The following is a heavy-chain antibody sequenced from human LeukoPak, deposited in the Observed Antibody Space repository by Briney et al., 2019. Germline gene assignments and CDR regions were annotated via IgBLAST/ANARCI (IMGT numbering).Heavy chain of an antibody. CDR1: GFTFSDYY. J-gene: IGHJ4*02. CDR3: AKDAVFYCSSTSCYTPVDY. D-gene: IGHD2-2*01. CDR2: ISRSGSTI. Sequence: GGSLRLSCAASGFTFSDYYMSWIRQAPGKGLEWVSYISRSGSTIYYADAVKGRFTISRDNAKNSLYLQMNSLRVEDTAIYYCAKDAVFYCSSTSCYTPVDYWGQGTLVTVSS. V-gene: IGHV3-11*01.